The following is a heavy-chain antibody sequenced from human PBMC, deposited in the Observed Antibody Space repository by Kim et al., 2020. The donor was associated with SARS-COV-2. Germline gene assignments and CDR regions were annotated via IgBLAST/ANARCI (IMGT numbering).Heavy chain of an antibody. Sequence: GGSLRLSCAASGFTFSSYSMNWVRQAPGKGLEWVSYISSSSSTIYYADSVKGRFTISRDNAKNSLYLQMNSLRAEDTAVYYCARGDTAIGLFFDYWGQGTLVTVSS. CDR1: GFTFSSYS. V-gene: IGHV3-48*04. J-gene: IGHJ4*02. D-gene: IGHD5-18*01. CDR3: ARGDTAIGLFFDY. CDR2: ISSSSSTI.